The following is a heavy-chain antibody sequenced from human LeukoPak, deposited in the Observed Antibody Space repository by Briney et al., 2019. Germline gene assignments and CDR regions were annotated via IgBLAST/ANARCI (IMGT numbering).Heavy chain of an antibody. CDR1: GYTFTSYY. CDR2: INPSGGSA. CDR3: ATSTGEDYYYYYYMDV. J-gene: IGHJ6*03. V-gene: IGHV1-46*01. Sequence: ASVKVSCKAPGYTFTSYYMHWVRQAPGQGLEWMGIINPSGGSASYAQKFQGRVTMTRDTSTSTVYMELSSLRSEDTAVYYCATSTGEDYYYYYYMDVWGKGTTVTVSS.